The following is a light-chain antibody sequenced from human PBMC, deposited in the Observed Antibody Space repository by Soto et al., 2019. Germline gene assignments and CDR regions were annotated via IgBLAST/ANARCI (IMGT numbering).Light chain of an antibody. Sequence: QSALTQPASVSGSPGQSITISCTGTSSDVGSYNLVSWYQQHPGKAPKRMIYEGSKRPSGVSNRFSDSKSGNTASLTISGLQAEDEADYYCCSYAGSRVFGGGTKLTVL. V-gene: IGLV2-23*01. CDR3: CSYAGSRV. CDR1: SSDVGSYNL. J-gene: IGLJ3*02. CDR2: EGS.